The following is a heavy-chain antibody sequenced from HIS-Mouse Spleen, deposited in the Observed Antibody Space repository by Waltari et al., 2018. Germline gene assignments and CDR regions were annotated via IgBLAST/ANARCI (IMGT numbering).Heavy chain of an antibody. D-gene: IGHD2-2*01. CDR1: GSTFIRYI. CDR2: ISSSRSYI. V-gene: IGHV3-21*01. Sequence: ELQLVESGGGLVKPGGSLRLSCAASGSTFIRYIITLGCQAPGKGLELVSSISSSRSYIYYADSVKGRFTISRDNAKNSLYLQMNSLRAEDTAVYYCARGSCSSTSCYFDYWGQGTLVTVSS. J-gene: IGHJ4*02. CDR3: ARGSCSSTSCYFDY.